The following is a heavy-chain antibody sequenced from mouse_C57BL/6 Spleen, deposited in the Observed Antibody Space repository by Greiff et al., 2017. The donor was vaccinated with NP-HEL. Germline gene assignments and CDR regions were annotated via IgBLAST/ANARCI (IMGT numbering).Heavy chain of an antibody. V-gene: IGHV1-53*01. J-gene: IGHJ3*01. D-gene: IGHD2-4*01. CDR1: GYTFTSYW. CDR2: INPSNGGP. CDR3: ARSGVYYDYNGEAWFAY. Sequence: QVQLQQPGTELVKPGASVKLSCTASGYTFTSYWMHWVKQRPGQGLAWIGNINPSNGGPNYNEKFKSKATLTVDKSSSTAYMQLSSLTSEDSAVYYCARSGVYYDYNGEAWFAYWGQGTLVTVST.